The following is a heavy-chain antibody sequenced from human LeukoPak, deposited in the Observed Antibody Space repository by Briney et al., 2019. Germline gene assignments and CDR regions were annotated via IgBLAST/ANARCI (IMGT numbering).Heavy chain of an antibody. CDR3: ARGYSSAWTGFDY. V-gene: IGHV4-59*08. CDR1: DGSFSTDY. CDR2: IHYSGST. J-gene: IGHJ4*02. Sequence: SETLSLTCTVSDGSFSTDYWSWIRQPPGKGLQWIGYIHYSGSTNYNPSLKSRVTLSLDTSKNQFSLIVTSVTAADTAVYYCARGYSSAWTGFDYWGQGTLVTVSS. D-gene: IGHD6-25*01.